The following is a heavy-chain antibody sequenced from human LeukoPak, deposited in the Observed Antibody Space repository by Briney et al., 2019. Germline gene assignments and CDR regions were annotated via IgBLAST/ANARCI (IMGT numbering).Heavy chain of an antibody. J-gene: IGHJ5*02. V-gene: IGHV4-30-2*01. CDR1: GGSISSGGYS. CDR3: ARTMVRGVIWFDP. D-gene: IGHD3-10*01. CDR2: IYHSGST. Sequence: PSETLSLTCTVSGGSISSGGYSWSWIRQPPGKGLEWIGYIYHSGSTYYNPSLKSRVTISVDRSKNQFSLKLSSVTAADTAVYYCARTMVRGVIWFDPWGQGTLVTVSS.